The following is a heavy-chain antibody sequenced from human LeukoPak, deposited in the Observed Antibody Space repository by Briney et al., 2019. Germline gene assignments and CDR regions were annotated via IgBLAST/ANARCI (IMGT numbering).Heavy chain of an antibody. V-gene: IGHV3-9*01. Sequence: GGSLRLSCEASGFTFDDYAMHWVRQAPGKGLEWVSGISWNSGSIGYADSVEGRFTISRDNAKNSLYLQMNSLRAEDTALYYCAKGAAAGTPYYFDYWGQGTLVTVSS. D-gene: IGHD6-13*01. CDR3: AKGAAAGTPYYFDY. CDR1: GFTFDDYA. CDR2: ISWNSGSI. J-gene: IGHJ4*02.